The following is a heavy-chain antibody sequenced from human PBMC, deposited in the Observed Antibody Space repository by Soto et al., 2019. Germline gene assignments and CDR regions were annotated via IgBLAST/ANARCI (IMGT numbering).Heavy chain of an antibody. V-gene: IGHV4-4*02. Sequence: SETLSLTCAASGGSISSSNCWSWVSQHPGKGLEWIGYIYHSGSTNYNPSLKSRVTISVDRSKNQFSLKLSSVAAADTAVYYCARGALRWSTSWDFDYWGQGTLVTVSS. CDR1: GGSISSSNC. J-gene: IGHJ4*02. CDR3: ARGALRWSTSWDFDY. CDR2: IYHSGST. D-gene: IGHD4-17*01.